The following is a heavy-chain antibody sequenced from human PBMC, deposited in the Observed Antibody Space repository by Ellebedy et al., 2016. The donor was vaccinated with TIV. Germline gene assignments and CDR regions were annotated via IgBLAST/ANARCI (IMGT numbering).Heavy chain of an antibody. Sequence: GESLKISCVASGFSFSSYWMTWVRQAPGKGLEWVANVNQDGSENYLVDSVKGRFTISRDNAENSLYVQMNSLRVEDTAVYYCVRDGAYGDYSPGYYGLNVWGQGTTVTVSS. V-gene: IGHV3-7*03. D-gene: IGHD4-17*01. CDR1: GFSFSSYW. J-gene: IGHJ6*02. CDR3: VRDGAYGDYSPGYYGLNV. CDR2: VNQDGSEN.